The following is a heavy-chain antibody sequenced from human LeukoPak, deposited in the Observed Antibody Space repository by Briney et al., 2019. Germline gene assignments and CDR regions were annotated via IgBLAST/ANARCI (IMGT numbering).Heavy chain of an antibody. Sequence: GGSLRLSCAASGFTFSTYWMHWVRQAPGKGLVWVSRINPDGTTTSYADSVKGRFTISRDNAKDTVYLQMNSLRAEDTAVYYCARVSIGWYSFDYWGQEPWSPSPQ. V-gene: IGHV3-74*01. J-gene: IGHJ4*01. CDR3: ARVSIGWYSFDY. CDR1: GFTFSTYW. CDR2: INPDGTTT. D-gene: IGHD6-19*01.